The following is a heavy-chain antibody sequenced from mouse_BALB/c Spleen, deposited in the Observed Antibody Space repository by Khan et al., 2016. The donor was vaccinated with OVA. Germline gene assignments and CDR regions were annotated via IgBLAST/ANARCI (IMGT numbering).Heavy chain of an antibody. V-gene: IGHV1-18*01. CDR3: ARIEYYAYYGYFDV. CDR1: GYTFTEYT. J-gene: IGHJ1*01. Sequence: EVQLHQSGPELVKPGASVKISCKTSGYTFTEYTIHWVKQSHGKSLEWIGRFNPNNGGAHYNQKFKGKATLTVDKSSSTAYMELRSLTSGDSAVYYGARIEYYAYYGYFDVWGAGTTVTVSA. CDR2: FNPNNGGA. D-gene: IGHD1-2*01.